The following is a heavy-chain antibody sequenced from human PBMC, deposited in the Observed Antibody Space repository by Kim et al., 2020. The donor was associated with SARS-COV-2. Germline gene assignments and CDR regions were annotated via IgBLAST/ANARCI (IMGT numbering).Heavy chain of an antibody. CDR3: TTAGYVLTTPDSYGMDV. J-gene: IGHJ6*02. CDR1: GFTFSNAW. Sequence: GGSLRLSCAASGFTFSNAWMSWVRQAPGKGLEWVGRIKSKTDGGTTDYAAPVKGRFTISRDDSKNTLYLQMNSLKTEDTAVYYCTTAGYVLTTPDSYGMDVWGQGTTVTVSS. V-gene: IGHV3-15*01. CDR2: IKSKTDGGTT. D-gene: IGHD3-22*01.